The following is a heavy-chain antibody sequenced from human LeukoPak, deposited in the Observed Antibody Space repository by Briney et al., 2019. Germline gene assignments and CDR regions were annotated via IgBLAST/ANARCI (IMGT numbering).Heavy chain of an antibody. D-gene: IGHD5-12*01. CDR1: GFAFSTYA. J-gene: IGHJ4*02. CDR3: AKATGYDSTYDY. V-gene: IGHV3-23*01. CDR2: ISGSGGST. Sequence: GGSLRLSCAASGFAFSTYAMSWVRQAPGKGLEWVSAISGSGGSTYYADSVKGRFTISRDNSKNTLYLQMNSLRAEDTAVYYCAKATGYDSTYDYWGQGTLVTVSS.